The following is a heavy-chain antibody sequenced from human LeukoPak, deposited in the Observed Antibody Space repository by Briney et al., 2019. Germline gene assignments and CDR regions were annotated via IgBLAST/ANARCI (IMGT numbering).Heavy chain of an antibody. V-gene: IGHV1-2*02. CDR2: IIPNSGGT. D-gene: IGHD3-3*01. J-gene: IGHJ4*02. CDR3: ARGPPGAFRFLEWKSPLGY. CDR1: GGTFSSYD. Sequence: GASVKVSCKASGGTFSSYDINWVRQAPGQGLEWMGGIIPNSGGTNYAQRFQGRVTMTRDTSINTAYMELSRLRSDDTAVYFCARGPPGAFRFLEWKSPLGYWGQGTLVTVSS.